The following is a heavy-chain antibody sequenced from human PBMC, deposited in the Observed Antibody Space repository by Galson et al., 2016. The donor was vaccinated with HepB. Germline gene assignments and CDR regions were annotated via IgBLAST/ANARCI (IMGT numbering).Heavy chain of an antibody. J-gene: IGHJ4*02. Sequence: SLRLSCAASGFTFNAHWMNWVRQAPGKGLEWVANIRGDGIVSYYAESVRGRFTISRDNAKNSLYLQVNGLRVDETAVYYCSREMTGSYFDWGQGTLATVSS. CDR1: GFTFNAHW. CDR2: IRGDGIVS. V-gene: IGHV3-7*01. CDR3: SREMTGSYFD. D-gene: IGHD3-10*01.